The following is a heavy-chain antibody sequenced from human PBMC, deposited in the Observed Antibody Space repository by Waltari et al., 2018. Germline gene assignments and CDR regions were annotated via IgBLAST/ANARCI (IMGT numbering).Heavy chain of an antibody. CDR1: GFNFGAHA. D-gene: IGHD2-21*01. V-gene: IGHV3-23*04. Sequence: EVHLVESGGGLVQPGGSLRLSCVASGFNFGAHAMGWARQAAGEGVEGVSAISNCRSVKYYADSGKGRFIISGDNSRNTLNLQMDSLRAEDTAVYYCTKRLCDSDRCYAIDYWGQGTLVTVSS. CDR3: TKRLCDSDRCYAIDY. CDR2: ISNCRSVK. J-gene: IGHJ4*02.